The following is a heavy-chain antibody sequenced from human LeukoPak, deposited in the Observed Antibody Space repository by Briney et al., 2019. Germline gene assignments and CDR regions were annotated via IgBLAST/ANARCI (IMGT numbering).Heavy chain of an antibody. D-gene: IGHD2-15*01. Sequence: GASVKVSCKASGGTFSSYAISWVRQAPGQGLEWMGGIIPIFGTANYAQKFQGRVTITADESTSTAYMELSSPRSEDTAVYYCAGRVVAATLFSSAAFDIWGQGTMVTVSS. V-gene: IGHV1-69*13. CDR1: GGTFSSYA. CDR3: AGRVVAATLFSSAAFDI. CDR2: IIPIFGTA. J-gene: IGHJ3*02.